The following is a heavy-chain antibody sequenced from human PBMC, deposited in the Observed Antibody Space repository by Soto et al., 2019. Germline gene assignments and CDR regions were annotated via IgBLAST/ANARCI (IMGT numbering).Heavy chain of an antibody. CDR3: ASGCSSTSCYINYYYGMDV. CDR1: GYTFTGYY. J-gene: IGHJ6*02. Sequence: GASVKVSCKASGYTFTGYYMHWVRQAPGQGLEWMGWINPNSGGTNYAQKFQGRVTMTRDTSISTAYMELSRLRSDDTAVYYCASGCSSTSCYINYYYGMDVWGQGTTVTVSS. D-gene: IGHD2-2*02. CDR2: INPNSGGT. V-gene: IGHV1-2*02.